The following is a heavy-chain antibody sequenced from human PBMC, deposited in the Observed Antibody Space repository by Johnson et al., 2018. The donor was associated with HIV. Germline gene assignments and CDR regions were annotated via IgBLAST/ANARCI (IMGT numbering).Heavy chain of an antibody. J-gene: IGHJ3*02. D-gene: IGHD3-22*01. CDR3: AKDMGYDSSGDGAFDI. CDR2: ISSSGSTI. V-gene: IGHV3-11*01. Sequence: QMQLVESGGGLVQPGGSLRLSCVASGLIFSDYYMSWIRQAPGKGLEWVSYISSSGSTIYYADSVKGRLTISRDNAKNSLYLQMNSLRAEDTALYYCAKDMGYDSSGDGAFDIWGQGTMVTVSS. CDR1: GLIFSDYY.